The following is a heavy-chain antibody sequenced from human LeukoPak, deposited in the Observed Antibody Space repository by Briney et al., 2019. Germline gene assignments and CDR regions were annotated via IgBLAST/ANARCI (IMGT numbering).Heavy chain of an antibody. Sequence: SVKVSCKASGGTFSSYAISWVRQAPGQGLEWMGGIIPIFGTANYAQKFQGRVTITADKSTSTAYMELSSLRSEDTAVYYCARREGTRSRWFDPWGQGTLVTVSS. CDR3: ARREGTRSRWFDP. CDR1: GGTFSSYA. J-gene: IGHJ5*02. V-gene: IGHV1-69*06. D-gene: IGHD2-2*01. CDR2: IIPIFGTA.